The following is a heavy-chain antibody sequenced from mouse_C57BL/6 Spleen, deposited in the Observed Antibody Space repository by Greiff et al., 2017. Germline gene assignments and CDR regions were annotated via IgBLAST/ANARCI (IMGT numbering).Heavy chain of an antibody. CDR1: GYSFTGYY. Sequence: EVQLQQSGPELVKPGASVKISCKASGYSFTGYYMNWVKQSPEKSLEWIGEINPSTGGTTYNQKFKAKATLTVDKSSSTAYMQLKSLTSEDSAVYYCARSWTPPHAMDYWGQGTSVTVSS. CDR2: INPSTGGT. V-gene: IGHV1-42*01. J-gene: IGHJ4*01. CDR3: ARSWTPPHAMDY.